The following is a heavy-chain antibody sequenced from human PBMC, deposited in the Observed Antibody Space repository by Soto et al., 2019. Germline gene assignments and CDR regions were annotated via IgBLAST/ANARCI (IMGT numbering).Heavy chain of an antibody. CDR2: IGSTTNYI. J-gene: IGHJ4*02. V-gene: IGHV3-21*06. CDR3: ARESEDLTSNFDY. Sequence: PGGSLRLSCAASGFTFTRYSMNWVRQAPGKGLEWVSSIGSTTNYIYYGDSMKGRFTISRDNAKNSLYLEMNSLRAEDTAVYCCARESEDLTSNFDYWGQGTLVTVSS. CDR1: GFTFTRYS.